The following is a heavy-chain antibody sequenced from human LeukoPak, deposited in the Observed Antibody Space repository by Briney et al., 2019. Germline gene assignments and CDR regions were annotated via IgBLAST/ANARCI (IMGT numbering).Heavy chain of an antibody. V-gene: IGHV1-69*04. D-gene: IGHD2-2*01. CDR3: ARDGRSSTSYNWFDP. CDR1: GGTFSSYA. CDR2: IIPIFGIA. Sequence: SVKVSCKASGGTFSSYAISWVRQAPGQGLEWMGRIIPIFGIANYAQKFQGRVTITADKSTSTAYMEMSSLRSEDTAVYYCARDGRSSTSYNWFDPWGQGTLVTVSS. J-gene: IGHJ5*02.